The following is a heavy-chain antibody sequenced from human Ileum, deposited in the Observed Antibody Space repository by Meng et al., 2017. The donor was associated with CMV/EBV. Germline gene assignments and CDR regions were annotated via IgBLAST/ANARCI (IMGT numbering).Heavy chain of an antibody. CDR1: GGTFSSYA. CDR3: ARGNYRYYDSSGYCLDY. D-gene: IGHD3-22*01. V-gene: IGHV1-69*05. CDR2: IIPIFGTA. Sequence: GGTFSSYAISWVGQAPGQGLEWMGGIIPIFGTANYAQKFQGRVTITTDESTSTAYMELSSLRSEDTAVYYCARGNYRYYDSSGYCLDYWGQGTLVTVS. J-gene: IGHJ4*02.